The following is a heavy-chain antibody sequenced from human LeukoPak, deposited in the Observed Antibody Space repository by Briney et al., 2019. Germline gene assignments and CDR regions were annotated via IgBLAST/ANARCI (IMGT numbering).Heavy chain of an antibody. J-gene: IGHJ3*02. CDR2: ISSSSSYI. D-gene: IGHD6-19*01. CDR3: ARVAFTVAGTGNGYAFDI. CDR1: GFTFSSYS. Sequence: SGGSLRLSCAASGFTFSSYSMNWVRQAPGKGLEWVSSISSSSSYIYYADSVKGRFPISRDNAKNSLYLQMNSLRAEDTAVYYCARVAFTVAGTGNGYAFDIWGQGTMVTVSS. V-gene: IGHV3-21*01.